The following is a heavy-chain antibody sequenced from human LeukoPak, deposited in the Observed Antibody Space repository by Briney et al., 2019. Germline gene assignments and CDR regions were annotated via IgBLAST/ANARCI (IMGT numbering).Heavy chain of an antibody. Sequence: GGSLRLSCAASGFTFSNFAMHWVRQAPGKGLEWVAIVWYDATKKYYVDSVDGRFTISRDNSKNTLYLQMNSLRAEDTAVYYCPKEPQPWLGAFDIRGQGTMVTVSS. J-gene: IGHJ3*02. V-gene: IGHV3-33*06. CDR3: PKEPQPWLGAFDI. CDR1: GFTFSNFA. CDR2: VWYDATKK. D-gene: IGHD5-18*01.